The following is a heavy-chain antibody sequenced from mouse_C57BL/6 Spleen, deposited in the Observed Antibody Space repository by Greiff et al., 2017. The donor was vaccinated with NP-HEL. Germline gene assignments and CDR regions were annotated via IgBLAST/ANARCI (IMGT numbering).Heavy chain of an antibody. J-gene: IGHJ1*03. D-gene: IGHD1-1*01. Sequence: VQVVESGPGLVAPSQSLSITCTVSGFSLTSYAISWVRQPPGKGLEWLGVIWTGGGTNYNSALKSRLSISKDNSKSQVFLKMNSLQTDDTARYYCARNPLHYYGSSHWYFDVWGTGTTVTVSS. CDR3: ARNPLHYYGSSHWYFDV. V-gene: IGHV2-9-1*01. CDR2: IWTGGGT. CDR1: GFSLTSYA.